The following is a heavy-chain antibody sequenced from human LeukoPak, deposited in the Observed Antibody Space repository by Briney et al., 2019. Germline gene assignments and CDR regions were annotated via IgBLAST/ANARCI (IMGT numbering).Heavy chain of an antibody. CDR2: IKYHGSDE. CDR1: GFTFSDYW. CDR3: ARIGGSGTYWDY. Sequence: GGSLRLSCAASGFTFSDYWMSWVRQAPGKGLEWVANIKYHGSDEHYVDSVRGRFTISRDNAKNSLFLQMNSLRAEDTAVYYCARIGGSGTYWDYGGQGTLVTVSS. D-gene: IGHD3-10*01. V-gene: IGHV3-7*01. J-gene: IGHJ4*02.